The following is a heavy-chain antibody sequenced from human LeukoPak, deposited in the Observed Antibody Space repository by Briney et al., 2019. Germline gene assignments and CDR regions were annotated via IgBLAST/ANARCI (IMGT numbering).Heavy chain of an antibody. CDR2: ISSSGSTI. CDR3: AKDSGSYRVFDY. Sequence: GGSLRLSCAASGFTFSSYEMNWVRQAPGKGLEWVSYISSSGSTIYYADSVKGRFTISRDNAKNSLSLQMNSLRAEDTAVYYCAKDSGSYRVFDYWGQGTLVTVSS. J-gene: IGHJ4*02. CDR1: GFTFSSYE. D-gene: IGHD1-26*01. V-gene: IGHV3-48*03.